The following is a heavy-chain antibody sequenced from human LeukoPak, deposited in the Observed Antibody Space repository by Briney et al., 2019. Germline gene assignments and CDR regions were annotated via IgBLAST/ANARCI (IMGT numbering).Heavy chain of an antibody. V-gene: IGHV1-69*04. Sequence: GASVKVSCKASGGTFSSYAISWVRRAPGQGLEWMGRIIPILGIANYAQKFQGRVTITADKSTSTAYMELSSLRSEDTAVYYCARPSIVGATTAQHWGQGTLVTVSS. CDR2: IIPILGIA. CDR3: ARPSIVGATTAQH. CDR1: GGTFSSYA. J-gene: IGHJ1*01. D-gene: IGHD1-26*01.